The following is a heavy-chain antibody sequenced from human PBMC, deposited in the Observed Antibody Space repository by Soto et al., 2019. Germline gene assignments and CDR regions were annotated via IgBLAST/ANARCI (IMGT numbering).Heavy chain of an antibody. V-gene: IGHV1-18*04. J-gene: IGHJ5*02. CDR3: ARGINLCRGGVISNWFDP. Sequence: QVQLVQSGVEVRKPGASVKVSCKASGYTFTSYDINWVRQAPGQGLEWMGWISTYSGDTNYAQRFQGRVTMTTDTSTSTAYMELRSLRSDDTAVYYCARGINLCRGGVISNWFDPWGQGTRVTCSS. CDR1: GYTFTSYD. CDR2: ISTYSGDT. D-gene: IGHD3-10*01.